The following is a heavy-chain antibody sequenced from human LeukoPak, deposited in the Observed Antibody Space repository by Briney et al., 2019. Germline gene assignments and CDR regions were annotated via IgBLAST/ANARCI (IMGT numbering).Heavy chain of an antibody. J-gene: IGHJ5*02. Sequence: GGSLRLSCRASGFIFSSYGMAWVRQAPGKGLEWVSTMSAGGESTHYADSVSGRFTISRDNSKDILYLEMYSLRVEDTAVYYCTKDAGPTFNWFDPWGQGTRVTVSS. CDR1: GFIFSSYG. CDR2: MSAGGEST. V-gene: IGHV3-23*01. CDR3: TKDAGPTFNWFDP. D-gene: IGHD1-14*01.